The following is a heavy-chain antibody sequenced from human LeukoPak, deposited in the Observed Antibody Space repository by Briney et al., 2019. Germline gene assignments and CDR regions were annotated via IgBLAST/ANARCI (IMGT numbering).Heavy chain of an antibody. CDR2: ISYDGSNK. V-gene: IGHV3-30-3*01. Sequence: GGSLRLSCAASGFTFSSYAMHWVRQAPGKGLEWVAVISYDGSNKYYADSAKGRFTISRDNSKNTLYLQMNSLRAEDTAVYYCARDFPRPGYSGYDFFYYGMDVWGQGTTVTVSS. D-gene: IGHD5-12*01. J-gene: IGHJ6*02. CDR1: GFTFSSYA. CDR3: ARDFPRPGYSGYDFFYYGMDV.